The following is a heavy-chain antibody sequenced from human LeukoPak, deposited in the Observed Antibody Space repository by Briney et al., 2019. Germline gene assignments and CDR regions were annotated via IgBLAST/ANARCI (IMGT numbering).Heavy chain of an antibody. V-gene: IGHV3-64*01. D-gene: IGHD4-11*01. CDR1: GFTSSSYA. Sequence: PGGSLRLSCAASGFTSSSYAMHWVRQAPGKGLEYVSAISSNGGSTYYANSVKGRFTISRDNSKNTLYLQMGSLRAEDMAVYYCARGPTYSNYGVRYYYYMDVWGKGTTVTVSS. CDR3: ARGPTYSNYGVRYYYYMDV. CDR2: ISSNGGST. J-gene: IGHJ6*03.